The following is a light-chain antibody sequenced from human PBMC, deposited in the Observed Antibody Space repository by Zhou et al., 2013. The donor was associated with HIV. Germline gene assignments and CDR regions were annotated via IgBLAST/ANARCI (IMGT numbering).Light chain of an antibody. Sequence: ETVMTQSPAILSVSPGERATLSCRADQTISSNLAWYQQKPGQAPRLLIYGASTRATGIPARFSGSGSGTDFTLTISSLQPEDFATYYCQQFDSYPITFGQGHD. V-gene: IGKV3-15*01. CDR3: QQFDSYPIT. CDR2: GAS. J-gene: IGKJ5*01. CDR1: QTISSN.